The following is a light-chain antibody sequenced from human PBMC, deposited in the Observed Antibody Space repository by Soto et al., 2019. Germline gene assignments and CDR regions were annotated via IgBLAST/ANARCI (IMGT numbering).Light chain of an antibody. Sequence: ETVMTQSPATLSVSPGDRATLSCSASQSVSYNLAWYQPKPGQAPRLLIYDASTRATGIPARFSGSASGTEFTLTISSLLSEDFAVYYCQQYNNWPLTFGGGTKVEMK. CDR2: DAS. J-gene: IGKJ4*01. V-gene: IGKV3D-15*01. CDR1: QSVSYN. CDR3: QQYNNWPLT.